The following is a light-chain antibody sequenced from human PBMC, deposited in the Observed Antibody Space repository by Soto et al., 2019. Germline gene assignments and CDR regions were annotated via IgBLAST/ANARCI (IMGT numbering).Light chain of an antibody. J-gene: IGLJ3*02. CDR2: DVS. Sequence: QSALTQPASVSGSPGQSITISCAGTSSDVGGYNYVSWYQHHPGKAPKLIIYDVSNRPSGVSNRFSGSKSGNTASLTISGLQAEDEADYYCSSYTSSSLLFGGGTKVTVL. V-gene: IGLV2-14*03. CDR1: SSDVGGYNY. CDR3: SSYTSSSLL.